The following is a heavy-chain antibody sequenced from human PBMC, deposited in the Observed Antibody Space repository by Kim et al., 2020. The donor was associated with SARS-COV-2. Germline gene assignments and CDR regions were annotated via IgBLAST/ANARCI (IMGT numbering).Heavy chain of an antibody. CDR1: GFTFSHHA. Sequence: GGSLRLSCAVSGFTFSHHAMNWVRQAPGKGLEWVASISASSTYIYYADSVQGRYTISRDNAENSLFLQMDSLRVDDTAVYYCARDANRGYCSGGYCWFDHWGQGTLVTVAS. CDR3: ARDANRGYCSGGYCWFDH. J-gene: IGHJ5*02. D-gene: IGHD2-15*01. V-gene: IGHV3-21*01. CDR2: ISASSTYI.